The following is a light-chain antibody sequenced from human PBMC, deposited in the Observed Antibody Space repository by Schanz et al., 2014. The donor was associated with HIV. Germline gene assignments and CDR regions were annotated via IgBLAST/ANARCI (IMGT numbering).Light chain of an antibody. CDR3: QHYGGSPGT. CDR2: GAS. J-gene: IGKJ2*01. V-gene: IGKV3-20*01. Sequence: EIVMTQTPATLSVSPGERATLSCRASQSISSSYLAWYQQKPGQPPRLLIYGASSRATGVPDRFSGSGSGTDFTLTISRLEPEDFTVYYCQHYGGSPGTFGRGTKLEI. CDR1: QSISSSY.